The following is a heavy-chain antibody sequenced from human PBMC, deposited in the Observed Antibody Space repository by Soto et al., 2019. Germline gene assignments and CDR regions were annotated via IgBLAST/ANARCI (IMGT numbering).Heavy chain of an antibody. J-gene: IGHJ6*02. D-gene: IGHD5-12*01. CDR1: GFTFHEYA. CDR3: TKGGYDFIYYFGMDA. Sequence: EVQLIESGGGWVQPGTSLRVSCAASGFTFHEYAMHWVRQAPGKGLEWVSGISSDGDTIAYADSVQGRFTVFRDNAKNSLYLQMNSLRAEDTALYYCTKGGYDFIYYFGMDAWGQGTTVTVSS. V-gene: IGHV3-9*01. CDR2: ISSDGDTI.